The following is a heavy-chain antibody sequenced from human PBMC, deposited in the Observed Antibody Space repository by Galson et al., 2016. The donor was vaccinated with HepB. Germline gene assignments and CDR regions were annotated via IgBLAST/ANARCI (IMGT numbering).Heavy chain of an antibody. V-gene: IGHV3-53*01. Sequence: SLRLSCAASGFIVSNDYMSWVRQAPGKGLEWVSLIYSGGSTYYAVSVKGRFTISRDNSKNTLYLQMNSLRAEDTAVYYCARLYFGSGGAVDYWGQGTLVTVSS. CDR2: IYSGGST. D-gene: IGHD3-10*01. CDR3: ARLYFGSGGAVDY. CDR1: GFIVSNDY. J-gene: IGHJ4*02.